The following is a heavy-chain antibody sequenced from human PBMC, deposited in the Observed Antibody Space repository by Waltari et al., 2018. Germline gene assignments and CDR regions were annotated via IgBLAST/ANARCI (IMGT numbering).Heavy chain of an antibody. J-gene: IGHJ1*01. CDR1: GASISRSSYY. Sequence: QLQLQESGPGLVKPSETLSLTCTVPGASISRSSYYWGRIRQPPGKGLEWIGSIYYSGDTSYNPSLKSRVTISVDTSKNQFSLKLSSVTAADTAVYYCARPGDSSSWGDFQHWGQGTLVIVSS. CDR2: IYYSGDT. CDR3: ARPGDSSSWGDFQH. D-gene: IGHD6-13*01. V-gene: IGHV4-39*01.